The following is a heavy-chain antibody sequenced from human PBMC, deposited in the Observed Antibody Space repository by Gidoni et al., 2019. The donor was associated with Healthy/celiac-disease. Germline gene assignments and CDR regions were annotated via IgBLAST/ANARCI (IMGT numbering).Heavy chain of an antibody. D-gene: IGHD3-22*01. Sequence: EVQLVESGGGLVQPGGSLRLSCAASGFTFSSYEMNWVRQAPGKGLEWVSYISSSGSTIYYADSVKGRFTISRDNAKNSLYLQMNSLRAEDTAVYYCAGDPYYYDHAFDIWGQGTMVTVSS. CDR3: AGDPYYYDHAFDI. J-gene: IGHJ3*02. V-gene: IGHV3-48*03. CDR2: ISSSGSTI. CDR1: GFTFSSYE.